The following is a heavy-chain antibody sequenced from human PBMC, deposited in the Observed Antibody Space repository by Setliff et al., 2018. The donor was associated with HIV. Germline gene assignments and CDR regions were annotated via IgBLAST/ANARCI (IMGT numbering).Heavy chain of an antibody. CDR1: GGSFSDSY. CDR3: AKGPRGLGLRFYFDY. J-gene: IGHJ4*02. Sequence: SETLSLTCAVYGGSFSDSYWSWIRQAPGKGLEWIGEINHSGITHYNPSLETRVTMFADTSKNQFSLRLSPVTAADTAIYFCAKGPRGLGLRFYFDYWAQGSQVTVS. D-gene: IGHD3-3*01. V-gene: IGHV4-34*01. CDR2: INHSGIT.